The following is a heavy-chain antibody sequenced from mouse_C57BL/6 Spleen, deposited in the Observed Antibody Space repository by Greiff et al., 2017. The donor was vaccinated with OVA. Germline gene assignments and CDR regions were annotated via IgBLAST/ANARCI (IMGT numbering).Heavy chain of an antibody. CDR3: ARPYYYGSNWYFDV. CDR1: GYTFTSYW. D-gene: IGHD1-1*01. V-gene: IGHV1-61*01. Sequence: VKLQQPGAELVRPGSSVKLSCKASGYTFTSYWMDWVKQRPGQGLEWIGNIYPSDSETHYNQKFKDKATLTVDKSSSTAYMQLSSLTSEDSAVYYCARPYYYGSNWYFDVWGTGTTVTVSS. CDR2: IYPSDSET. J-gene: IGHJ1*03.